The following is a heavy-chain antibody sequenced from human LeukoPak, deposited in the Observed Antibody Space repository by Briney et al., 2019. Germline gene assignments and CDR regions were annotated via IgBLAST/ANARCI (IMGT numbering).Heavy chain of an antibody. V-gene: IGHV1-46*03. J-gene: IGHJ4*02. Sequence: ASVKVSCKASGYTFTSYYMHWVRQAPGRGLEWIGIINPSGGSTSYAQKFQGGVTMTRDTSTSTVYMELSSLRSEDTAVYYCASDKVPRRGYSYGYPGYWGQGTLVTVSS. CDR2: INPSGGST. CDR1: GYTFTSYY. D-gene: IGHD5-18*01. CDR3: ASDKVPRRGYSYGYPGY.